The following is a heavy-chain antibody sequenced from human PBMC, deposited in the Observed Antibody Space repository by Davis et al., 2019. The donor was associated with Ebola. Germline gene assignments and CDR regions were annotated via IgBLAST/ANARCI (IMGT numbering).Heavy chain of an antibody. V-gene: IGHV1-18*01. Sequence: ASVKVSCKASGYTFTSFGISWVRQAPGQGLEWMGWISAYNGNTNYAQKLQGRVTMTTDTSTSTAYMELRSLRSDDTAVYYCARESPGGCTNGVCYYYYYYGMDVWGQGTTVTVSS. CDR3: ARESPGGCTNGVCYYYYYYGMDV. D-gene: IGHD2-8*01. J-gene: IGHJ6*02. CDR2: ISAYNGNT. CDR1: GYTFTSFG.